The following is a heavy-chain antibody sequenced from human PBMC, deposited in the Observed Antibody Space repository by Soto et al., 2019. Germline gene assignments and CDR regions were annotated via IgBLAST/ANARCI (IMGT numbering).Heavy chain of an antibody. J-gene: IGHJ3*01. V-gene: IGHV4-59*01. CDR2: IFDRGNT. CDR1: GGSISSYY. CDR3: ARGLNTAWYRAFDL. Sequence: PSETLSLTCIVSGGSISSYYWNWIRQPPGKGLEWIGSIFDRGNTNYNPSLKSRVTISVDTSKTQFSLRLTSVTAADTAVYYCARGLNTAWYRAFDLWGQGTLVTVSS. D-gene: IGHD6-13*01.